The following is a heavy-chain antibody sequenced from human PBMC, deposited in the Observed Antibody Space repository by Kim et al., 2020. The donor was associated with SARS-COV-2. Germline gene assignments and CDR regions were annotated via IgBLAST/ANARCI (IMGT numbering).Heavy chain of an antibody. D-gene: IGHD2-2*01. V-gene: IGHV4-59*08. CDR3: ARHRPIVVVPAANVWFDP. Sequence: KTRVTISVDTSKNQFSLKLSSVTAADTAVYYCARHRPIVVVPAANVWFDPWGQGTLVTVSS. J-gene: IGHJ5*02.